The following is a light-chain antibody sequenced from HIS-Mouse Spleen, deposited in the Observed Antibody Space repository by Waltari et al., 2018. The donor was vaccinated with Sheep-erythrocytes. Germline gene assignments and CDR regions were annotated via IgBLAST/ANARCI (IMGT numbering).Light chain of an antibody. CDR3: QQRSNWYT. V-gene: IGKV3-11*01. CDR2: DAS. J-gene: IGKJ2*01. Sequence: EIVLTQSPATLSLSPGERATLPCRASQSVSSYLAWYQQQPGQAPRLLIYDASNGATGIPARFSGSGSGTDFTLTISSLEPEDFAVYYCQQRSNWYTFGQGTKLEIK. CDR1: QSVSSY.